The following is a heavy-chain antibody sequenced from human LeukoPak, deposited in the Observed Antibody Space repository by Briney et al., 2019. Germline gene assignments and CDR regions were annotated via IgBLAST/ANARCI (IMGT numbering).Heavy chain of an antibody. Sequence: ASVKVSCKASGYTFTGYYMHWVRQAPGQGLEWMGWINPNSGGTNYAQKFQGRVTMTRDTSIRTAYMELSRLRSDDTAVYYCARGLLVPAAPFDYWGQGTLVTVSS. V-gene: IGHV1-2*02. CDR3: ARGLLVPAAPFDY. CDR2: INPNSGGT. D-gene: IGHD2-2*01. J-gene: IGHJ4*02. CDR1: GYTFTGYY.